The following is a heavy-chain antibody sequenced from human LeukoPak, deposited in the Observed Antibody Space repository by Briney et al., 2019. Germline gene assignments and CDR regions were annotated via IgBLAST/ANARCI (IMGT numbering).Heavy chain of an antibody. CDR1: GFTFSSYW. Sequence: GGSLRLSCAASGFTFSSYWMSWVRQAPGKGLEWVANIKQDGSEKYYVDSVKGRFTISRDSAKNSLYLQMNSLRAEDTAVYYCARGAVAGTGDYFDYWGQGTLVTVSS. J-gene: IGHJ4*02. D-gene: IGHD6-19*01. CDR2: IKQDGSEK. CDR3: ARGAVAGTGDYFDY. V-gene: IGHV3-7*01.